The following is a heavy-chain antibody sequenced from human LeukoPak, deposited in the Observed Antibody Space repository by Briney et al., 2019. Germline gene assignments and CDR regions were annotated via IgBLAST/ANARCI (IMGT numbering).Heavy chain of an antibody. V-gene: IGHV3-30*03. CDR3: ATGIRYYFDY. D-gene: IGHD3-10*01. CDR2: ISYDGSNR. J-gene: IGHJ4*02. Sequence: GGSLRLSCAASGFTFSSYGMHWVRQAPGKGLEWVAVISYDGSNRYYADSVKGRFTISRDNSKNTLYLQMNSLRAEDTAVYYCATGIRYYFDYWGQGTLVTVSS. CDR1: GFTFSSYG.